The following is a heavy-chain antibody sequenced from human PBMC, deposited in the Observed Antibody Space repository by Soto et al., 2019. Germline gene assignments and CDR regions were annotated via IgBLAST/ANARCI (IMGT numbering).Heavy chain of an antibody. CDR2: ISYDGSNK. D-gene: IGHD3-10*01. CDR1: GFSFGSYG. J-gene: IGHJ4*02. CDR3: AKEGDFYGLGRQNTRGDFFTF. Sequence: GGSLRLSCAAFGFSFGSYGMPWVRQAPGKGLEWVAVISYDGSNKYYAGAVKGRLAITRDNCKNRLYLQMNSLRAEDMAVYYCAKEGDFYGLGRQNTRGDFFTFWGQGSPVTVSS. V-gene: IGHV3-30*18.